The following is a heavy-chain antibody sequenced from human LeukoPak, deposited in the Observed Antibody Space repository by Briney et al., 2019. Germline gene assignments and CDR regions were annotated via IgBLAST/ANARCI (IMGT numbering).Heavy chain of an antibody. J-gene: IGHJ4*02. CDR2: IWYDGSNK. D-gene: IGHD4-23*01. CDR1: GFTFSSYG. CDR3: VRDRWQLLGTFEY. Sequence: GRSLRLSCAASGFTFSSYGMHWVRQAPGKGLEWVAVIWYDGSNKYYADSVKGRFTISRDNSKATLFLQMNSLRAEDTAVYYGVRDRWQLLGTFEYWGQGTLVTVSS. V-gene: IGHV3-33*01.